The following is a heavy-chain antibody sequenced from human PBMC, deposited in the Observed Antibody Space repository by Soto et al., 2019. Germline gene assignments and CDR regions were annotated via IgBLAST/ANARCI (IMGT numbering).Heavy chain of an antibody. CDR1: GGTFSSYA. D-gene: IGHD1-26*01. CDR3: ASVLVGATPPDAFDI. CDR2: IIPIFGTA. Sequence: ASVKVSCKASGGTFSSYAISWVRQAPGQGLEWMGGIIPIFGTANYAQKFQGRVTITADESTSTAYMELSSLRSEDTAVYYCASVLVGATPPDAFDICGPGTIVTV. V-gene: IGHV1-69*13. J-gene: IGHJ3*02.